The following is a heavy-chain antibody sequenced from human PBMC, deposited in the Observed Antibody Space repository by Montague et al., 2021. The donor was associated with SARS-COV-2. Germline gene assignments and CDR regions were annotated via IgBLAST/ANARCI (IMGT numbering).Heavy chain of an antibody. CDR2: MYETGNM. V-gene: IGHV4-4*09. Sequence: SETLSLTCTVSSGSLSNYYRSWIRQSPDKGLEWIGYMYETGNMIYNPSLRSRVSISADTSKGQFSLRLTSVTAADSARYYCARNMAYWGQGVLVTV. CDR1: SGSLSNYY. D-gene: IGHD2/OR15-2a*01. J-gene: IGHJ4*02. CDR3: ARNMAY.